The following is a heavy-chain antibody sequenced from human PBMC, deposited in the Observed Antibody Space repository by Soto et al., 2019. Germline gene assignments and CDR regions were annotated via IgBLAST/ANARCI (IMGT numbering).Heavy chain of an antibody. D-gene: IGHD3-3*01. J-gene: IGHJ4*02. Sequence: GGSLRLSCAASGFTFSNAWMSWVRQAPGKGLEWVGRIKSKTDGGTTDYAAPVKGRFTISRDDSKNTLYLQMNSLKTEDTAVYYCTTGADFWSGPFDYWGQGTLVTVSS. CDR2: IKSKTDGGTT. CDR3: TTGADFWSGPFDY. CDR1: GFTFSNAW. V-gene: IGHV3-15*01.